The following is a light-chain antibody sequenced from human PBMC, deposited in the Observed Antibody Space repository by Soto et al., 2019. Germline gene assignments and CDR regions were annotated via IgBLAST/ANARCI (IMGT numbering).Light chain of an antibody. CDR3: QQRHMSPIT. Sequence: IVLTQSPGTLPLSAGERATLSCRASQSVSSNFLAWYQQKPGQAPRLLMYDGSNRATGIPERFSGSGSGTDFTLTISSLAPEDSAVYYCQQRHMSPITFGQGTRLEIK. CDR2: DGS. CDR1: QSVSSNF. J-gene: IGKJ5*01. V-gene: IGKV3D-20*02.